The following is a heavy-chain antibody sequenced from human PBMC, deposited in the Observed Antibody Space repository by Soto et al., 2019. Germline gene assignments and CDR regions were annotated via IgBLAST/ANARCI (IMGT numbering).Heavy chain of an antibody. D-gene: IGHD5-12*01. CDR2: ISYDGSNK. CDR3: ASESYGYSGYAPSGY. V-gene: IGHV3-30-3*01. Sequence: GGSLRLSCAASGFTFSSYAMHWVRQAPGKGLEWVAVISYDGSNKYYADSVKGRFTISRDNSKNTLYLQMNSLRAEDTAVYYCASESYGYSGYAPSGYWGQGTLVTVSS. CDR1: GFTFSSYA. J-gene: IGHJ4*02.